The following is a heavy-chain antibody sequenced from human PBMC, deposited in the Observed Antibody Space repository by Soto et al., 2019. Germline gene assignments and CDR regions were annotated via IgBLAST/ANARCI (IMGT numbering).Heavy chain of an antibody. D-gene: IGHD3-10*02. V-gene: IGHV3-33*01. CDR1: GFTFSSYG. CDR2: IWYDGSNK. J-gene: IGHJ6*04. CDR3: ARVGSVRGPVTYYYYCMDV. Sequence: QVQLVESGGGVVQPGRSLRLSCAASGFTFSSYGMHWVRQAPGKGLEWVAVIWYDGSNKYYADSVKGRFTISRDNAKKPLYLQMYFLTAEETAVYYCARVGSVRGPVTYYYYCMDVWGKGTTVTVSS.